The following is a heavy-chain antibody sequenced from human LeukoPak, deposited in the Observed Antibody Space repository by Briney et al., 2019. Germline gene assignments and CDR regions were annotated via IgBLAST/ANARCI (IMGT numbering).Heavy chain of an antibody. CDR3: GRDRPLRVGATSPIYYFDY. D-gene: IGHD1-26*01. V-gene: IGHV1-46*01. CDR1: GYTFTSYY. Sequence: ASVKVSCKASGYTFTSYYMHWVRQAPGQGLEWMGIINPSGGSTSYAQKFQGRVTMTRDTSTSTVYMELSSLRSEDTAVYYCGRDRPLRVGATSPIYYFDYWGQGTLVTVSS. J-gene: IGHJ4*02. CDR2: INPSGGST.